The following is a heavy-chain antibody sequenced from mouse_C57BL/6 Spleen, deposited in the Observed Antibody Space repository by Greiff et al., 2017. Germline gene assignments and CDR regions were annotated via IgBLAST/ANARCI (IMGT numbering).Heavy chain of an antibody. V-gene: IGHV7-3*01. Sequence: EVKLVESGGGLVQPGGSLSLSCAASGFTFTDYYMSWVRQPPGKALEWLGFIRNKANGYTTEYSASVKGRFTISRYNSQSILYLQMKALRAEDSATYYGARSGNYGYAMDYWGQGTSVTVSS. D-gene: IGHD2-1*01. J-gene: IGHJ4*01. CDR3: ARSGNYGYAMDY. CDR1: GFTFTDYY. CDR2: IRNKANGYTT.